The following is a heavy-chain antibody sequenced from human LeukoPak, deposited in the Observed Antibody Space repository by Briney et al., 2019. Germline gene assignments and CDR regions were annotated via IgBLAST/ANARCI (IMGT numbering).Heavy chain of an antibody. J-gene: IGHJ4*02. CDR1: GFTFSSYW. CDR3: ARDRIVGATDY. CDR2: IKQGGSEK. Sequence: GGSLRLSCAASGFTFSSYWMSWVRQAPGKGLEWVANIKQGGSEKYYVDSVKGRFTISRDNAKNSLYLQMNSLRAEDTAVYYCARDRIVGATDYWGQGTLVTVSS. D-gene: IGHD1-26*01. V-gene: IGHV3-7*01.